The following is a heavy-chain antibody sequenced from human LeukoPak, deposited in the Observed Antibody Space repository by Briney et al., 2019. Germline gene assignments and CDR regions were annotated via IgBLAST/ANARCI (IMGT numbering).Heavy chain of an antibody. Sequence: SVKVSCKAFGYTFTSNYMRWVRQAPGQGLEWMGGIIPIFGTANYAQKFQGRVTITADKSTSTAYMELSSLRSDDTAVYYCARDPRHRLVWFGEETYYYYMDVWGKGTTVTISS. CDR1: GYTFTSNY. D-gene: IGHD3-10*01. J-gene: IGHJ6*03. CDR2: IIPIFGTA. V-gene: IGHV1-69*06. CDR3: ARDPRHRLVWFGEETYYYYMDV.